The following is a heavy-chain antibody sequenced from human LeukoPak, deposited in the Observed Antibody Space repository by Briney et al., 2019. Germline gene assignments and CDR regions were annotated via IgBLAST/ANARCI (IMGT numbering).Heavy chain of an antibody. Sequence: ASVKVSCKVSGYTFTDYYMHWVQQAPGKGLEWMGLVDPEDGETIYAEKFQGRVTITADTSTDTAYMELSSLRSEDTTMYYCATDRYDSSGYYPFAFDIWGQGTMVTVSS. D-gene: IGHD3-22*01. CDR2: VDPEDGET. CDR1: GYTFTDYY. CDR3: ATDRYDSSGYYPFAFDI. V-gene: IGHV1-69-2*01. J-gene: IGHJ3*02.